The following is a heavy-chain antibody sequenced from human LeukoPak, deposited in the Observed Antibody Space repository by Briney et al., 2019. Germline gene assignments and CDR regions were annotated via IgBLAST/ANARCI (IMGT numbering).Heavy chain of an antibody. J-gene: IGHJ3*02. Sequence: GGSLRLSRAASGFTASSNYMSWVRQAPGKGLEWVSVIYSGGSTYYADSVKGRFTISRHNSKNTLYLQMNSLRAEDTAVYYCARTPYYYDSSGYGSRTDAFDIWGQGTMVTVSS. CDR3: ARTPYYYDSSGYGSRTDAFDI. D-gene: IGHD3-22*01. CDR1: GFTASSNY. V-gene: IGHV3-53*04. CDR2: IYSGGST.